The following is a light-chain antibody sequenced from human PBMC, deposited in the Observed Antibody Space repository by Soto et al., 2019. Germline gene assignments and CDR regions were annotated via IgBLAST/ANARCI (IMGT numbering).Light chain of an antibody. CDR2: DVS. CDR1: SXDVGGYNY. J-gene: IGLJ2*01. V-gene: IGLV2-11*01. CDR3: CSYAGSYTHVV. Sequence: QSALTQPRSVSGSPGQSVTISCTGTSXDVGGYNYVSWYQQHPGKAPKLMIYDVSKRPSGVPDRFSGSKSGNTASLTISGLQAEDEADYYCCSYAGSYTHVVFGGGTKVTLL.